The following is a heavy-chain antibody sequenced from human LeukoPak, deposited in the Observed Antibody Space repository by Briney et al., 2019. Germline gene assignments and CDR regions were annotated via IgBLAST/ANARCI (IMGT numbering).Heavy chain of an antibody. Sequence: PGGSLRLSCAASGFTFSSYSMNWVRQAPGKGLEWVSSISSSSSYIYYADSVKGQFTISRDNAKNSLYLQMNSLRAEDTAVYYCARGSSEVSQFDYWGQGTLVTVSS. D-gene: IGHD6-6*01. CDR3: ARGSSEVSQFDY. V-gene: IGHV3-21*01. CDR1: GFTFSSYS. CDR2: ISSSSSYI. J-gene: IGHJ4*02.